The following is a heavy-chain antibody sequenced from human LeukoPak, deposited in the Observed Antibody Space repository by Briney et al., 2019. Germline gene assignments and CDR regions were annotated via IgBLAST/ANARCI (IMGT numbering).Heavy chain of an antibody. Sequence: SETLSLTCTVSGGSISGYYWTWIRQPPGKGLEWIGYISYSGSTSSHPSLKSRVTKSLDMSKSQFSLKLTSVTAADTAVYYCVRGYSGYPYYLDYWGQGTLVTVSS. D-gene: IGHD5-12*01. CDR1: GGSISGYY. CDR3: VRGYSGYPYYLDY. V-gene: IGHV4-59*08. J-gene: IGHJ4*02. CDR2: ISYSGST.